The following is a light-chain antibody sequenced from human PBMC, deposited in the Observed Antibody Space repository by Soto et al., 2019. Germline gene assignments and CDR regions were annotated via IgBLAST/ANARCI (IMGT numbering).Light chain of an antibody. J-gene: IGKJ1*01. CDR1: QSVGNNY. V-gene: IGKV3-20*01. Sequence: IVLTQSPGTLSLSPGERATLSCRASQSVGNNYLAWYQQKPGQAPRLLIYGASNRATGIPDRFSGSGSGTDFTLTISRLEPEDFATYYCQQYNSYSWTFGQGTKVDI. CDR3: QQYNSYSWT. CDR2: GAS.